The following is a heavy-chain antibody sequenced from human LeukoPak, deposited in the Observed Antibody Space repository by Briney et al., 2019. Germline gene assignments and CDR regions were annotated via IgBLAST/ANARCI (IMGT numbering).Heavy chain of an antibody. Sequence: ASVKVSCKASGYTFTNYYMHWVRQAPGQGLEWMGIINPSGGRTTYAQKFQGRVTMTRDMSTTTVYMELSSLRSEDTAVYYCARDSSFWGGYFAKGLDYWGQGTLVTVSS. CDR2: INPSGGRT. V-gene: IGHV1-46*01. CDR1: GYTFTNYY. CDR3: ARDSSFWGGYFAKGLDY. D-gene: IGHD3-3*01. J-gene: IGHJ4*02.